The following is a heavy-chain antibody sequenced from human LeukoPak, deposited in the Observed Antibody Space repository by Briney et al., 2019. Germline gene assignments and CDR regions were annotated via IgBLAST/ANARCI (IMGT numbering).Heavy chain of an antibody. CDR1: GFTFTNYA. J-gene: IGHJ5*01. Sequence: GGSLRLSCAASGFTFTNYAMSWVRQAPGKGLEWVSTISSSGGNTYYADSVKGRFSTSRDNSKNILSLLMNSLRAEDTAVYYCANPLSHRNWFDSWGQGTLVTVSS. CDR3: ANPLSHRNWFDS. CDR2: ISSSGGNT. V-gene: IGHV3-23*01.